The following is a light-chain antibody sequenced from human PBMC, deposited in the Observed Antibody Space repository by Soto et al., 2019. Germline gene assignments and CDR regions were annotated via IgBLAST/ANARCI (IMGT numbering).Light chain of an antibody. J-gene: IGLJ3*02. CDR2: EVS. Sequence: QSALTQPASVSGSPGQSVTISCTGTSSDVGGSNYVSWYQQHPGKAPKLMIYEVSNRPSGVSNRFSGSKSGNTASRAIAGVQAEDEADYYCTSYRSSSTWVFGGGTKLTVL. CDR1: SSDVGGSNY. CDR3: TSYRSSSTWV. V-gene: IGLV2-14*01.